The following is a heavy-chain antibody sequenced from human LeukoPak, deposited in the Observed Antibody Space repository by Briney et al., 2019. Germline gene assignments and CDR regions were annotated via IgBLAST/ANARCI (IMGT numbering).Heavy chain of an antibody. J-gene: IGHJ4*02. D-gene: IGHD3-22*01. Sequence: GGTLRLSCAAPGFTFSSYGMSWVRQAPGKGLEWVSAISGSGGSTYYADSVKGRFTISRDNSKNTLYLQMNSLRAEDTAVYYCAKAGIDYYDSSGYWGQGTLVTVSS. CDR1: GFTFSSYG. CDR2: ISGSGGST. CDR3: AKAGIDYYDSSGY. V-gene: IGHV3-23*01.